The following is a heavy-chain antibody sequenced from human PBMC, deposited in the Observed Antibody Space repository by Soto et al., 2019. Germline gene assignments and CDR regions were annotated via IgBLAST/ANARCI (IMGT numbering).Heavy chain of an antibody. V-gene: IGHV4-4*07. CDR2: IYISGTT. CDR3: ARINGGSPDF. D-gene: IGHD2-15*01. CDR1: GGSMSAHF. J-gene: IGHJ4*02. Sequence: SETLSLTCTVSGGSMSAHFWSWIRQSAGKGLEWIGHIYISGTTMYNPSLKSRVTMSVGPPKNQLSLKLTSVTAADTAVYYCARINGGSPDFWGQGTLVTVSS.